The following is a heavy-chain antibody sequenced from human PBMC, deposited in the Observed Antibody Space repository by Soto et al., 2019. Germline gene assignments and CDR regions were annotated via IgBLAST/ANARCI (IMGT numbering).Heavy chain of an antibody. CDR3: ARVHDFWSGYYGNYYYYGMDV. CDR2: IWYDGSNK. J-gene: IGHJ6*02. Sequence: QVQLVESGGGVVQPGRSLRLSCAASGFTFSSYGMHWVRQAPGKGLEWVAVIWYDGSNKYYADSVKGRFTISRDNSKNPLYLQMNSLRAEDTAVYYCARVHDFWSGYYGNYYYYGMDVWGQGTTVTVSS. V-gene: IGHV3-33*01. CDR1: GFTFSSYG. D-gene: IGHD3-3*01.